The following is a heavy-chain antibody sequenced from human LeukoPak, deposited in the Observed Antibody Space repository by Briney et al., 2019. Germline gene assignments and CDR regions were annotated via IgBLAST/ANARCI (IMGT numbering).Heavy chain of an antibody. CDR1: GGSILDSTYY. D-gene: IGHD3-22*01. Sequence: PSETLSLTCTVSGGSILDSTYYWAWIRLPPGKGLEWIATIFYNGNTHYNPSLKSRVTMSVDTVKNQFSLNLNSVTAADTAVYYCARQSSGYYYGWFDPWGQGTLVTVSS. J-gene: IGHJ5*02. CDR3: ARQSSGYYYGWFDP. V-gene: IGHV4-39*01. CDR2: IFYNGNT.